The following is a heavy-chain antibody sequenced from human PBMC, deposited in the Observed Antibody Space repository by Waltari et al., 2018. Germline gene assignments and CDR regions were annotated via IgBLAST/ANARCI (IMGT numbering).Heavy chain of an antibody. CDR1: GGSFGGYY. CDR2: INHSGST. CDR3: AREPDSSSWFNWFDP. V-gene: IGHV4-34*01. J-gene: IGHJ5*02. D-gene: IGHD6-13*01. Sequence: QVQLQQWGAGLLKPSETLSLTCAVYGGSFGGYYWSWIRRPPGKGLEWIGEINHSGSTNYNPSLKSRVTISVDTSKNQFSLKLSSVTAADTAVYYCAREPDSSSWFNWFDPWGQGTLVTVSS.